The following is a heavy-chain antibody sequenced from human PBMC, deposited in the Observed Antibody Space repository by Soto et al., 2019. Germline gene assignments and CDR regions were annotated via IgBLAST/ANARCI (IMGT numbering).Heavy chain of an antibody. CDR1: GDSISSSSYY. CDR2: AYYSDT. D-gene: IGHD5-12*01. Sequence: QLQLQESGPGLVKPSETLSLTCTVSGDSISSSSYYWGWIRQPPGKGLEWIGSAYYSDTYYNPSLKSRVTISVDTSKNQFSLKLSSVTAADTAVYYCARHNIVATTRYGMDVWGQGTTVTVSS. V-gene: IGHV4-39*01. J-gene: IGHJ6*02. CDR3: ARHNIVATTRYGMDV.